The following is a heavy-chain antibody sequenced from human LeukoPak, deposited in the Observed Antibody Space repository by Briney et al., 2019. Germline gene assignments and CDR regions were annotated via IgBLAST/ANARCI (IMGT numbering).Heavy chain of an antibody. Sequence: SETLSLTCTVSGGSISSSSYYWGWIRQPPGKGLEWIGNIYYSGSTYYNPSLKSRVTISVDTSKNQFSLKLSSVTAADTAVYYCARERGSGSYAFDYWGQGTLVTVSS. CDR1: GGSISSSSYY. CDR2: IYYSGST. CDR3: ARERGSGSYAFDY. V-gene: IGHV4-39*07. J-gene: IGHJ4*02. D-gene: IGHD3-10*01.